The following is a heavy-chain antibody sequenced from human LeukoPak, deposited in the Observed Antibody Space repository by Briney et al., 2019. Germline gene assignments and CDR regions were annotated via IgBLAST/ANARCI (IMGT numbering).Heavy chain of an antibody. CDR1: GGTFSSYP. Sequence: SVKVSCKASGGTFSSYPISWVRQAPGQGLEWMGGIIPIFGTANYAQKFQGRVTITADKSTSTAYMELSSLRSEDTAVYYCARSIRLALNDWFDPWGQGTLVTVSS. CDR2: IIPIFGTA. D-gene: IGHD1-1*01. V-gene: IGHV1-69*06. J-gene: IGHJ5*02. CDR3: ARSIRLALNDWFDP.